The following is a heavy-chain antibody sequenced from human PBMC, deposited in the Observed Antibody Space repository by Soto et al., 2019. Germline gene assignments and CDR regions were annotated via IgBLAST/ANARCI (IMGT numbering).Heavy chain of an antibody. D-gene: IGHD4-4*01. J-gene: IGHJ4*02. Sequence: SETLSLTCTVSGPSITSYYWSWIRQPPGKGLEWIGYIYYRGTTNYNPSLKSRVTISGDRSKNQFSLKLSSVTAADTAVYYCARFDYIDSGYFDYWGQGTLVTVSS. CDR3: ARFDYIDSGYFDY. CDR1: GPSITSYY. CDR2: IYYRGTT. V-gene: IGHV4-59*12.